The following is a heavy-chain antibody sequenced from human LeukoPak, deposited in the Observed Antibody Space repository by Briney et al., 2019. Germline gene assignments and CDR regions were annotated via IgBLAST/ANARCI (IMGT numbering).Heavy chain of an antibody. J-gene: IGHJ4*02. Sequence: GGPLRLSCAASGFTFSSYWMSWVRQAPGKGLEWVANIKQDEIEKYFVDSVKGRFTLSRDNAKNSLYLQMNSLRAEDTAVYYCARGYCSGSSCYSGFYFDYWGQGALVTVSS. V-gene: IGHV3-7*01. D-gene: IGHD2-15*01. CDR2: IKQDEIEK. CDR3: ARGYCSGSSCYSGFYFDY. CDR1: GFTFSSYW.